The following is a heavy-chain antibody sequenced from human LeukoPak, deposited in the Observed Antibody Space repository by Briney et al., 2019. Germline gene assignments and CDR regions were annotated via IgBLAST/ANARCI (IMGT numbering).Heavy chain of an antibody. V-gene: IGHV3-23*01. CDR2: ITSGTRT. J-gene: IGHJ3*02. D-gene: IGHD3-22*01. CDR1: GFTFSSHG. Sequence: GSLRLSCVASGFTFSSHGMNWVRQAPGKGLEWVSGITSGTRTYYADSVKGRFAISRDNSKNTMYLQMNSLRAEDTAVYYCANDGAYYDINTYAFDIWGQGTMVTVSS. CDR3: ANDGAYYDINTYAFDI.